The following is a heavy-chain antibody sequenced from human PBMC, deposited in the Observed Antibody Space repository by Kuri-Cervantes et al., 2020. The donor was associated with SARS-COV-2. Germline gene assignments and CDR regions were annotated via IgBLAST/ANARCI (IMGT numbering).Heavy chain of an antibody. CDR2: ISYDGSNK. CDR1: GFTFSSYA. D-gene: IGHD3-3*01. Sequence: GGSLRLSCAASGFTFSSYAMHWVRQAPGKGLEWVAVISYDGSNKYYADSVKGRFTISRDNSKNTLYLQMNSLRAEDTAVYYCTRAMNPWSGYYTKFDYWGQGTLVTVSS. V-gene: IGHV3-30-3*01. J-gene: IGHJ4*02. CDR3: TRAMNPWSGYYTKFDY.